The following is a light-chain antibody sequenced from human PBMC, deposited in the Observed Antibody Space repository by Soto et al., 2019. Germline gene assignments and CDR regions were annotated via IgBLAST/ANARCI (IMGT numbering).Light chain of an antibody. CDR2: SNN. Sequence: QSVLPQPPSASGTPGRRVTISCSGSSSNIGSNTVNWYQQLPGTAPKLLIYSNNQRPSGVPDRFSGSKSGTSASLAISGLQSEDEADYYCAAWDDSLNGHVVFGGGTKLTVL. CDR1: SSNIGSNT. V-gene: IGLV1-44*01. CDR3: AAWDDSLNGHVV. J-gene: IGLJ2*01.